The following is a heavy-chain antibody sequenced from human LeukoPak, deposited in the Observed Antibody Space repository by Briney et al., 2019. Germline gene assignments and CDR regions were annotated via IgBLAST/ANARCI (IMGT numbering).Heavy chain of an antibody. CDR1: GYTLTELS. V-gene: IGHV1-24*01. CDR3: ATRVSDGYSLNYYHYGMDV. CDR2: FNPEDDET. J-gene: IGHJ6*02. D-gene: IGHD5-24*01. Sequence: ASVKVSCKISGYTLTELSLHWVRQAPGKGLEWMGGFNPEDDETIYEQKFQGRITMTEDTSTDTAHMELSSLRTEDTTVYHYATRVSDGYSLNYYHYGMDVWGQGTTVTVSS.